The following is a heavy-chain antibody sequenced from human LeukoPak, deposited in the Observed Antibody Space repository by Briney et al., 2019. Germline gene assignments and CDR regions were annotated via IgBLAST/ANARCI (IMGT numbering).Heavy chain of an antibody. Sequence: GGSLRLSCAASGFTFSSYGMSWVRQAPGKGLEGVAHIKQEGSEKYYVDSVKGRFTISRDNAKNSLYLQMNSLRAEDTAVYYCARIPGIVVVVAATLPSYYFDYWGQGTLVTVSS. V-gene: IGHV3-7*01. CDR3: ARIPGIVVVVAATLPSYYFDY. D-gene: IGHD2-15*01. CDR1: GFTFSSYG. J-gene: IGHJ4*02. CDR2: IKQEGSEK.